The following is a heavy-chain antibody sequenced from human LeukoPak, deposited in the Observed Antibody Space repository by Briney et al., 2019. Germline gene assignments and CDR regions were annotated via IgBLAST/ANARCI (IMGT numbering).Heavy chain of an antibody. CDR2: INHSGST. J-gene: IGHJ6*02. CDR3: ARLDYYGSGGRGMDV. V-gene: IGHV4-34*01. CDR1: GGSFSGYY. D-gene: IGHD3-10*01. Sequence: SETLSLTCAVYGGSFSGYYWSWIRQPPGKGLEWIGEINHSGSTNYNPSLKSRVTISVDASKNQFSLKLSSVTAADTAVYYCARLDYYGSGGRGMDVWGQGTTVTVSS.